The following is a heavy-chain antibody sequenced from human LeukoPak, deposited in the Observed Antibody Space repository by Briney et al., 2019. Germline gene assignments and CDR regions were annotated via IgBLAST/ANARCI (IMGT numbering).Heavy chain of an antibody. D-gene: IGHD6-19*01. CDR3: ARDRDSSGIFDY. CDR2: ISYDGSNK. V-gene: IGHV3-30*04. CDR1: GFTFSSYA. J-gene: IGHJ4*02. Sequence: PGRSLRLSCAASGFTFSSYAMHWVRQAPGKGLEWVAVISYDGSNKYYADSVKGRFTISRDNSKNTLYLQMSSLRAEDTAVYYCARDRDSSGIFDYWGQGTLVTVSS.